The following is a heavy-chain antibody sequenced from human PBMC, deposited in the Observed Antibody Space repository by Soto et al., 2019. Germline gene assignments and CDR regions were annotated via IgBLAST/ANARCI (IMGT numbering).Heavy chain of an antibody. CDR2: TYYRSNWRH. Sequence: SHTLSLTCAISGDSVSSNTAAWNLTRSSPSRGLEWLGRTYYRSNWRHDYAVSVKSRITVNPDTSKNHFSLQLNSVTPDDTAVYYCARGAAGTGLEFWGKGTLVTVSS. CDR1: GDSVSSNTAA. CDR3: ARGAAGTGLEF. D-gene: IGHD6-19*01. V-gene: IGHV6-1*01. J-gene: IGHJ4*02.